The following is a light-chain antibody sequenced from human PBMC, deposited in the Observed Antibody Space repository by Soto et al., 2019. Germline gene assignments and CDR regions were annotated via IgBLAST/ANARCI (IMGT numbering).Light chain of an antibody. J-gene: IGKJ2*01. Sequence: DIQMTQSPSSLSASVGDRVTITCRASQSISSYLNWNQQKPGKAPKLLIYAASSLQSGVPSRFSGSGSGTDFTLTISSLQHEDFATYYCQQSYSTPSFGQGTKLEIK. CDR3: QQSYSTPS. CDR1: QSISSY. CDR2: AAS. V-gene: IGKV1-39*01.